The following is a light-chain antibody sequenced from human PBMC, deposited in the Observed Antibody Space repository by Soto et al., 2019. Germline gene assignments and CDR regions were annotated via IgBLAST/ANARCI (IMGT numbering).Light chain of an antibody. CDR2: IDD. V-gene: IGLV1-44*01. Sequence: QSVLTQPPSLSGTPGQRVTISCSGSTSNIAGNTVHWYQHLPETVPKLLIYIDDQRPSGVPDRFSGSKSGTSASLAISGLQSEDEADYYCATWDDSLNAAVFGGDTQLTVL. CDR1: TSNIAGNT. J-gene: IGLJ7*01. CDR3: ATWDDSLNAAV.